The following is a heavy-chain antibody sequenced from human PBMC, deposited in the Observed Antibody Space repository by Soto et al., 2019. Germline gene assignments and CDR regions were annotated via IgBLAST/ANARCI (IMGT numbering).Heavy chain of an antibody. V-gene: IGHV4-31*03. Sequence: PSETLSLTCTVSGGSISSGGYYWSWIRQHPGKGLEWIGYIYYSGSTYYNPSLKSRVTISVDTSKNQFSLKLSSVTAADTAVYYCARDSRYCTNGVCYTIWFDPWGQGTLVTVSS. J-gene: IGHJ5*02. CDR3: ARDSRYCTNGVCYTIWFDP. CDR1: GGSISSGGYY. D-gene: IGHD2-8*01. CDR2: IYYSGST.